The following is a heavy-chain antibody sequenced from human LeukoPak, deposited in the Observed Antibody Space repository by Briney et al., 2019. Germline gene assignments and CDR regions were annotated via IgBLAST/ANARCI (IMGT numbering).Heavy chain of an antibody. Sequence: PSETLSLTCAVYGGSFSGYYWSWIRQPPGKGLEWIGEINHSGSTNYNPSLKSRVTISVDTSKNQFSLKLSSVTAADTAVYYCADANGSGSYDYWGQGTLVTVSS. J-gene: IGHJ4*02. V-gene: IGHV4-34*01. CDR2: INHSGST. CDR3: ADANGSGSYDY. CDR1: GGSFSGYY. D-gene: IGHD3-10*01.